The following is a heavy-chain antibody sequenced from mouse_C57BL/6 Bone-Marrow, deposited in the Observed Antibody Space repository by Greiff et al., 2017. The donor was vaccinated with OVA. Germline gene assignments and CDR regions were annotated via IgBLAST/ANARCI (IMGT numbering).Heavy chain of an antibody. J-gene: IGHJ2*01. CDR2: ISSGGSYT. CDR3: ARRDFDY. CDR1: GFTFSSYG. V-gene: IGHV5-6*01. Sequence: VQLQQSGGDLVKPGGSLKLSCAASGFTFSSYGMSWVRQTPDKRLEWVATISSGGSYTYYPDSVKGRFTISRDNAKNTLYLQMSSLKSEDTAMYYCARRDFDYWGQGTTLTVSS.